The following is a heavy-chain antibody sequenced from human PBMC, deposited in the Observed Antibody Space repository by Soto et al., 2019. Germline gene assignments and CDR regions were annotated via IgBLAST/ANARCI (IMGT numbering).Heavy chain of an antibody. J-gene: IGHJ6*02. V-gene: IGHV1-69*13. CDR3: ASPPPSIAARSYYYGMDV. Sequence: ASVKVSCKASGGTFSSYAISWVRQAPGQGLEWMGGIIPIFGTANYAQKFQSRVTITADESTSTAYMELSSLRSEDTAVYYCASPPPSIAARSYYYGMDVWGQGTTVTVSS. D-gene: IGHD6-6*01. CDR1: GGTFSSYA. CDR2: IIPIFGTA.